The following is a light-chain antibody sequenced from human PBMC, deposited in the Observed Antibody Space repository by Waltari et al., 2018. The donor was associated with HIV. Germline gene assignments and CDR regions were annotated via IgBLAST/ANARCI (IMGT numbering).Light chain of an antibody. J-gene: IGLJ2*01. Sequence: QSVLTQPPSVSGAPGQRVTIPCPRSTSNIRGHPVHWFRQLPGAAPKLLIYDADVRPSGVSDRFSGSKSDTSASLAIAGLQAEDEADYYCQSYDDTVSLEVFGGGTRLTVL. CDR2: DAD. V-gene: IGLV1-40*01. CDR1: TSNIRGHP. CDR3: QSYDDTVSLEV.